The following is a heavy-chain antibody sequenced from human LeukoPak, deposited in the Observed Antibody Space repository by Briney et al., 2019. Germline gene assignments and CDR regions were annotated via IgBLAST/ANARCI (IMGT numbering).Heavy chain of an antibody. CDR2: ISAYNGNT. V-gene: IGHV1-18*01. CDR1: GYTFTSYG. J-gene: IGHJ5*02. D-gene: IGHD3-3*01. CDR3: ARTDYDFWSGYYSNWFDP. Sequence: GASVKVSFKASGYTFTSYGISWVRQAPGQGLEWMGWISAYNGNTNYAQKLQGRVTMTTDTSTSTAYMELRSLRSDDTAVYYCARTDYDFWSGYYSNWFDPWGQGTLVTVSS.